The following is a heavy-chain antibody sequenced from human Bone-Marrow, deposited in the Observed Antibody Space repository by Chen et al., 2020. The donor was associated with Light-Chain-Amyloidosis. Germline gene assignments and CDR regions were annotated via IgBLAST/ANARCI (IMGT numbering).Heavy chain of an antibody. CDR2: IYHSGST. CDR1: GYSISSGYY. V-gene: IGHV4-38-2*02. Sequence: QVQLQESGPGLVKPSETLSLTCTVSGYSISSGYYWGWIRQPPGKGLEWIGSIYHSGSTYYNPSLQSRVTISVDTSKNQFSLKLSSVTATDTAVYYCAHMRGSDYDYVWGSYRYAENFDYWGQGTLVTVSS. D-gene: IGHD3-16*02. CDR3: AHMRGSDYDYVWGSYRYAENFDY. J-gene: IGHJ4*02.